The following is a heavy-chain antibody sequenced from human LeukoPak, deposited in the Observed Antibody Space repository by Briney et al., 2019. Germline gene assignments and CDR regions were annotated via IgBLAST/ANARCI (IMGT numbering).Heavy chain of an antibody. J-gene: IGHJ5*02. CDR1: GYTFTGYY. CDR3: ARVGSVGNWFDP. V-gene: IGHV1-2*04. CDR2: INPNSGGT. Sequence: ASVTVSCKASGYTFTGYYMHWVRQAPGQGLEWMGWINPNSGGTNYAQKFQGWVTMTRDTSISTAYVELSRLRSDDTAVYYCARVGSVGNWFDPWGQGTLVTVSS. D-gene: IGHD1-26*01.